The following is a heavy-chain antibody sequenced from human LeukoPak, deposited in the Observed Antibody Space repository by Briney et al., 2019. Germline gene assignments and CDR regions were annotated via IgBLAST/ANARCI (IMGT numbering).Heavy chain of an antibody. D-gene: IGHD3-10*01. J-gene: IGHJ4*02. CDR3: ARVGFGDLWEGLDY. V-gene: IGHV7-4-1*02. CDR2: INANTGNP. CDR1: GYSFTNYA. Sequence: GASVKVSCKASGYSFTNYALIWVRQALGQGLEWLGWINANTGNPAYAQGFTGRFVFSLDTSVSTSYLQISSLKTEDTAVYFCARVGFGDLWEGLDYWGQGTLVTVSS.